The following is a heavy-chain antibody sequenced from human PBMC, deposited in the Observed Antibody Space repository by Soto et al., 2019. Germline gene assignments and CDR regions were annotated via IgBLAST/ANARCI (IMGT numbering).Heavy chain of an antibody. D-gene: IGHD5-18*01. CDR3: VREAYSYPN. CDR1: GFTFNTHW. Sequence: GGSLRLSCAASGFTFNTHWMTLVRQAPGKGLEWVADIKDDGSAKSYVDSVKGRFTVSRDNAQNSLYLQMHSLRAEDTAVYCCVREAYSYPNWAQGALVTVSS. V-gene: IGHV3-7*03. CDR2: IKDDGSAK. J-gene: IGHJ4*02.